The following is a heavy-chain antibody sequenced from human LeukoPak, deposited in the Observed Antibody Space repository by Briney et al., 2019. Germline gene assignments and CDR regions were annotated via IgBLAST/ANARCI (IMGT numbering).Heavy chain of an antibody. J-gene: IGHJ4*02. CDR2: IYPGDSDS. CDR3: ARLSVIAADGTHDFDC. Sequence: GESLKISCKGPGYSFTNYWIGWVRQMPGKGLEWMGIIYPGDSDSRNSPSFQAQVSISADKSINTAYLQWSSLKASDTAMYYCARLSVIAADGTHDFDCWGQGTLVTVSS. CDR1: GYSFTNYW. D-gene: IGHD6-13*01. V-gene: IGHV5-51*01.